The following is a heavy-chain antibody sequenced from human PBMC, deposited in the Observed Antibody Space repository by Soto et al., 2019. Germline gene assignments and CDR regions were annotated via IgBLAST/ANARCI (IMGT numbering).Heavy chain of an antibody. CDR1: GASITSRSCC. CDR3: AGLDGNSAYYYYGMDV. Sequence: DTLSLTFTVPGASITSRSCCGGWIRQPPGQGLEWIGTICDSGSTSYHPSLQSLLTLSVDTSTNQFSLKLISVTAADTAVYYCAGLDGNSAYYYYGMDVWGRGTTVTVSS. V-gene: IGHV4-39*01. D-gene: IGHD6-19*01. CDR2: ICDSGST. J-gene: IGHJ6*02.